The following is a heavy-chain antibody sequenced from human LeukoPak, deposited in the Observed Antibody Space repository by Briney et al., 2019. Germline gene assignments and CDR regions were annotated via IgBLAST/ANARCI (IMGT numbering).Heavy chain of an antibody. CDR1: DGSISSGGYY. Sequence: SQTLSLTCTVSDGSISSGGYYWSWIRQHPGKGLEWIGYIYYSGSTYYNPSLKSRVTISVDTSKNQFSLKLSSVTAADTAVYYCARAQRGSYTFDYWGQGTLVTVSS. CDR2: IYYSGST. CDR3: ARAQRGSYTFDY. V-gene: IGHV4-31*03. J-gene: IGHJ4*02. D-gene: IGHD1-26*01.